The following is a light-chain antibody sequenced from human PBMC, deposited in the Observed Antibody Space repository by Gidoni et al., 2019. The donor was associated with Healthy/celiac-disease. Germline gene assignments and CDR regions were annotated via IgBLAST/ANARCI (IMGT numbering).Light chain of an antibody. CDR2: DAS. Sequence: IQMTPSPSSLSASVGDRVTITCRASQSISSYLNWYKQKPGTAPKLLIYDASSLQSGFPSRFSGSGSGTDFTLTISSLQPEDFATYYCQQSYSTPPTFGQGTKLEIK. CDR1: QSISSY. J-gene: IGKJ2*01. CDR3: QQSYSTPPT. V-gene: IGKV1-39*01.